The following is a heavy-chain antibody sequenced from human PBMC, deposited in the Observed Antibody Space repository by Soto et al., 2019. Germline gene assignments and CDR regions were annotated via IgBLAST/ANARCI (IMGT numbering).Heavy chain of an antibody. D-gene: IGHD1-26*01. J-gene: IGHJ5*02. V-gene: IGHV3-33*01. Sequence: PGGSLRLSCAASGFTFSSYGMHWVRQAPGKGLEWVAVIWYDGSNKYYADSVKGRFTISRDNPKNTLYLQMNSLRAEDKAVYYCASDSGASFIDNWFDPWGQGTLVTVSS. CDR3: ASDSGASFIDNWFDP. CDR1: GFTFSSYG. CDR2: IWYDGSNK.